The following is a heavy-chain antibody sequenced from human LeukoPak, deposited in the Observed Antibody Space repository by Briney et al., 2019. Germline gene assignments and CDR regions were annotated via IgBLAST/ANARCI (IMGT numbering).Heavy chain of an antibody. Sequence: GGSLRLSCAASGFTFSSYAMNWVCQAPGKGLEWVSAISGSGGSTYYADSVKGRFTISRDNSKNTLYLQMNSLRAEDTAVYYCAKDRLAAAGPNWFDPWGQGTLVTVSS. CDR2: ISGSGGST. J-gene: IGHJ5*02. D-gene: IGHD6-13*01. CDR3: AKDRLAAAGPNWFDP. V-gene: IGHV3-23*01. CDR1: GFTFSSYA.